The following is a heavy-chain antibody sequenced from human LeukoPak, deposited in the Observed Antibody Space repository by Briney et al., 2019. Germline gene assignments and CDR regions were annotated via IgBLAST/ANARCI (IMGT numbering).Heavy chain of an antibody. V-gene: IGHV3-7*05. CDR2: IKKDGSEK. CDR1: GFTFSSYW. J-gene: IGHJ4*02. D-gene: IGHD4-17*01. Sequence: GGSLRLSCAASGFTFSSYWMSWVRQAPGKGLEWVANIKKDGSEKNYVDSVKGRFTISRDNARNSLYLQMSSLRADDTAVYYCARRMTSVTTFDYWGQGTLVTVSS. CDR3: ARRMTSVTTFDY.